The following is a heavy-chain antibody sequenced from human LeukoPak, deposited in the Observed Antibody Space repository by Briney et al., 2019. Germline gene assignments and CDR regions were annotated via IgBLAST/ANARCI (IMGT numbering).Heavy chain of an antibody. CDR1: GFTFSSYS. J-gene: IGHJ4*02. Sequence: PGGSLRLSCAASGFTFSSYSMNWVRQAPGQGLEWVSSISSSSSYIYYADSVKGRFTISRDNAKNSLYLQMNSLRAEDTAVYYCARDLSGYAFFDYWGQGTLVTVSS. CDR2: ISSSSSYI. D-gene: IGHD5-12*01. CDR3: ARDLSGYAFFDY. V-gene: IGHV3-21*01.